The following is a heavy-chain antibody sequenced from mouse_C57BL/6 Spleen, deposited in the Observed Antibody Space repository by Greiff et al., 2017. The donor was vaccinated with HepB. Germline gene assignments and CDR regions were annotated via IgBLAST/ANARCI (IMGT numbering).Heavy chain of an antibody. CDR1: GYTFTDYN. J-gene: IGHJ2*01. V-gene: IGHV1-18*01. CDR3: ARDDYDTYYFDY. Sequence: VQLQQSGPELVKPGASVKIPCKASGYTFTDYNMDWVKQSHGKSLEWIGDINPNNGGTIYNQKFKGKATLTVDKSSSTAYMELRSLTSEDTAVYYCARDDYDTYYFDYWGQGTTLTVSS. D-gene: IGHD2-4*01. CDR2: INPNNGGT.